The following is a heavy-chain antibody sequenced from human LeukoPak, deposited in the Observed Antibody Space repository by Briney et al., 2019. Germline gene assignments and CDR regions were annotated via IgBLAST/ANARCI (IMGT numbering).Heavy chain of an antibody. D-gene: IGHD2-2*01. J-gene: IGHJ3*02. CDR1: GGSMTSGSHY. CDR3: ARERTATYDAFDI. Sequence: SETLSLTCSVSGGSMTSGSHYWGWVRQPPGKGLEWIGNIYYSGSTNYNPSLKSRVTISVDTSKNQFSLKLSSVTAADTAVYYCARERTATYDAFDIWGQGTMVTVSS. V-gene: IGHV4-39*07. CDR2: IYYSGST.